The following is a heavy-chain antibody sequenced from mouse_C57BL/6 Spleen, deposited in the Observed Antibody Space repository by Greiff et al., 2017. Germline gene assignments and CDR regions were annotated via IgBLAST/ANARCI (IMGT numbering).Heavy chain of an antibody. CDR1: GYTFTSYG. J-gene: IGHJ4*01. D-gene: IGHD1-1*01. CDR2: IYPRSGNT. CDR3: ASPVVDYYAMDY. Sequence: QVQLKESGAELARPGASVKLSCKASGYTFTSYGISWVKQRTGQGLEWIGEIYPRSGNTYYNEKFKGKATLTADKSSSTAYMELRSLTSEDSAVYFCASPVVDYYAMDYWGQGTSVTVSS. V-gene: IGHV1-81*01.